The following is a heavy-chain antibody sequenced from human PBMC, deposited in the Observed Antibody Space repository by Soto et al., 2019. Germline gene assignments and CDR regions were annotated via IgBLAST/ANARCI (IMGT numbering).Heavy chain of an antibody. Sequence: ASVKVSCKASGYTFTSYAMHWVRQAPGQRLEWMGWINAGNGNTKYSQKFQGRVTITRDTSASTAYMELSSLRSEDTAVYYCARDRKTTMVRGAYFRRTFEFDTWGQGTLVTVSS. J-gene: IGHJ5*02. CDR2: INAGNGNT. D-gene: IGHD3-10*01. CDR1: GYTFTSYA. V-gene: IGHV1-3*01. CDR3: ARDRKTTMVRGAYFRRTFEFDT.